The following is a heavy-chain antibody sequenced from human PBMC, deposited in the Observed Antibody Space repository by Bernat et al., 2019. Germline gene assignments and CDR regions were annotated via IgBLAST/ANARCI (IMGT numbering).Heavy chain of an antibody. V-gene: IGHV3-21*01. D-gene: IGHD5-12*01. J-gene: IGHJ4*02. Sequence: EVQLVESGGGLVKPGGSLRLSCAASGFTFSSYSMNLVRQAPGKGLEWVSSISSSSSYIYYADSVKGRFTIARDNDKNSLYLQMNSLRAEDTAVYYWARGRVATIDFGYWGQGTLVTVSS. CDR2: ISSSSSYI. CDR1: GFTFSSYS. CDR3: ARGRVATIDFGY.